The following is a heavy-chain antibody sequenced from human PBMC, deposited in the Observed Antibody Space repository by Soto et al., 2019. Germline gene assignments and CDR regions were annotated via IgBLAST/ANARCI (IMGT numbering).Heavy chain of an antibody. Sequence: PSETLSLTCTVSGGSISSYYWSWIRQPPGKGLEWIGYFYYSGSSNYNPSLKSRVTMSVDTSKNQFSLRLSSVTAADTAMYYCARIDPAVMDYYYYYYMDVWGKGTTVTVSS. J-gene: IGHJ6*03. CDR2: FYYSGSS. V-gene: IGHV4-59*08. D-gene: IGHD2-2*01. CDR1: GGSISSYY. CDR3: ARIDPAVMDYYYYYYMDV.